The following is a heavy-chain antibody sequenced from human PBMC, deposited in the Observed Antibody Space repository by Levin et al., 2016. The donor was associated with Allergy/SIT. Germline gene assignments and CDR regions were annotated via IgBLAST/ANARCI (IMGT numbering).Heavy chain of an antibody. CDR3: AKDVPADLAVAD. CDR1: GFSFYTYA. Sequence: GESLKISCAASGFSFYTYAMSWVRQAPGKGLEWVSTLNPTDDNTFYAESVRGRFTISRDNSKNTLFLQMNSLRGEDTAIYYCAKDVPADLAVADWGQGTLVTVSS. J-gene: IGHJ4*02. V-gene: IGHV3-23*01. CDR2: LNPTDDNT. D-gene: IGHD6-19*01.